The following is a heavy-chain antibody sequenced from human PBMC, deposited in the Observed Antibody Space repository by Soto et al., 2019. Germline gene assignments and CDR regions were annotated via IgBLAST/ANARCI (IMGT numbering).Heavy chain of an antibody. Sequence: QVPLVQSGAEVKKPGASVKVSCKASGYTFTSYGISWVRQAPGQGLEWMGWISAYNGNTNYAQKLQGRVTMTTDTSTSTAYRELRSLRSDDTAVYYCAMSMTTVTPHPADYWGQGTLVTVSS. D-gene: IGHD4-17*01. CDR2: ISAYNGNT. J-gene: IGHJ4*02. CDR1: GYTFTSYG. CDR3: AMSMTTVTPHPADY. V-gene: IGHV1-18*01.